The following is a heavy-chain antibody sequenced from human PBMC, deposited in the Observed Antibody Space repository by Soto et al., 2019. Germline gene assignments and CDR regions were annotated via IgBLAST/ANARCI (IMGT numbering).Heavy chain of an antibody. CDR1: GGSISSSSYY. D-gene: IGHD3-3*01. Sequence: PSETLSLTCTVSGGSISSSSYYWGWIRQPPGKGLEWIGSIYYSGSTYYNPSLKSRATISVDTSKNQFSLKLSSVTAADTAVYYCARVITIFGVVMNWFDPWGQGTLVTVSS. V-gene: IGHV4-39*01. J-gene: IGHJ5*02. CDR3: ARVITIFGVVMNWFDP. CDR2: IYYSGST.